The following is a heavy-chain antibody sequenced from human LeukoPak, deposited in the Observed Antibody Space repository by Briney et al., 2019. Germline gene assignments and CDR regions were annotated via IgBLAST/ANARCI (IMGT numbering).Heavy chain of an antibody. J-gene: IGHJ4*02. V-gene: IGHV6-1*01. CDR2: TYYASKWYQ. Sequence: SQTLSLTCAISGDSVSTNSAAWNWIRQSPSRGLEWLGRTYYASKWYQDYAVSVKSQITINPDTSKNQFSLQLNSVTPEDTAVYYCARAIAVAASYTYYFDYWGQGTLVTFSS. D-gene: IGHD6-19*01. CDR1: GDSVSTNSAA. CDR3: ARAIAVAASYTYYFDY.